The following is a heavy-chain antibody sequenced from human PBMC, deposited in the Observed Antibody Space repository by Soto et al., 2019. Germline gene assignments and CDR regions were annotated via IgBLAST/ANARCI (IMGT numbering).Heavy chain of an antibody. CDR2: ISYDGSNK. CDR1: GFTFSSYG. V-gene: IGHV3-30*18. Sequence: QVQLVESGGGVVQPGRSLRLSCAASGFTFSSYGMHWVRQAPGKGLEWVAVISYDGSNKYYADSVKGRFTISRDNSKKPLYLQMNSLRAEDTAVYYCAKSGGGSSVGMDVWGQGTTVTVSS. CDR3: AKSGGGSSVGMDV. J-gene: IGHJ6*02. D-gene: IGHD2-15*01.